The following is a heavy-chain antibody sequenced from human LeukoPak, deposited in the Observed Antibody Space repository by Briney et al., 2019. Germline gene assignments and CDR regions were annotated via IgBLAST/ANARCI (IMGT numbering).Heavy chain of an antibody. D-gene: IGHD3-10*01. CDR2: IYYSGST. Sequence: SETLSLTCTVSGGSISSSSYYWGWIRQPPGKGLEWIGSIYYSGSTYYNPSLKSRVTIAVDTSKNQFSLKLSSVTAADTAVYYCARRVTMVRGVTFFDYWGQGTLVTVPS. CDR1: GGSISSSSYY. V-gene: IGHV4-39*01. CDR3: ARRVTMVRGVTFFDY. J-gene: IGHJ4*02.